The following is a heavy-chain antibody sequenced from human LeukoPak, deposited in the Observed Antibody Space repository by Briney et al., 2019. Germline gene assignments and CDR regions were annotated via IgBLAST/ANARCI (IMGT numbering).Heavy chain of an antibody. V-gene: IGHV3-23*01. CDR1: GFTFSSYA. CDR3: AKQPREYCSSSSCPNWLDP. CDR2: ISGSGGST. Sequence: QAGGSLRLSCAASGFTFSSYAVSWVRQAPGKGLEGVSAISGSGGSTYYGDSVKGRVTISRDNSKNTLDLQMNRLRAEDTAVYYCAKQPREYCSSSSCPNWLDPWGQGPLVTVSS. D-gene: IGHD2-2*01. J-gene: IGHJ5*02.